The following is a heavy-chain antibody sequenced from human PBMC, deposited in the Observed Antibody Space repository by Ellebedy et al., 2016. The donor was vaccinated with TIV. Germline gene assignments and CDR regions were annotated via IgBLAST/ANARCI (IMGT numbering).Heavy chain of an antibody. Sequence: LSLTXAASGFAFSDHYMTWIRQAPGRGLEWVSYISSTGNIIYYADSVKGRFTVSRDNAKNVLYLQMNSLRVEDTAVYYCEIVSKGVWGQGALVTVSS. CDR2: ISSTGNII. J-gene: IGHJ4*02. CDR1: GFAFSDHY. CDR3: EIVSKGV. V-gene: IGHV3-11*01. D-gene: IGHD5/OR15-5a*01.